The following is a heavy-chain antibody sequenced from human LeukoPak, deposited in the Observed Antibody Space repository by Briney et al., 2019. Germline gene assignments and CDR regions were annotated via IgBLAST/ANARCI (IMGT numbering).Heavy chain of an antibody. CDR1: GFTFSSYA. CDR2: LSYDGSNK. CDR3: ARGSYGDYQPFDY. V-gene: IGHV3-30-3*01. J-gene: IGHJ4*02. Sequence: GGSLRLSCAASGFTFSSYAMHWVRQAPGKGLEWVAFLSYDGSNKFYADSVKGRFTISRDNAKNSLFLQMNSLRAEDTAVYYCARGSYGDYQPFDYWGQGTLVTVSS. D-gene: IGHD4-17*01.